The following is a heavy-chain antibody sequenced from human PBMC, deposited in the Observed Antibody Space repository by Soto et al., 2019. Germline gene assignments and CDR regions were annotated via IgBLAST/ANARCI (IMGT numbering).Heavy chain of an antibody. CDR1: GFTFSTSG. CDR2: IWDDGNNN. J-gene: IGHJ1*01. CDR3: ARVGSGSYGGFQH. V-gene: IGHV3-33*01. Sequence: QVQLVESGGGVVQPGRSLRLSCAASGFTFSTSGMHWVRQAPGKGLEWVAVIWDDGNNNYYADSVKGRLTISRDNFKNTLYLQMNSLRVEDTAVYYCARVGSGSYGGFQHWGQGTLVTVSS. D-gene: IGHD1-26*01.